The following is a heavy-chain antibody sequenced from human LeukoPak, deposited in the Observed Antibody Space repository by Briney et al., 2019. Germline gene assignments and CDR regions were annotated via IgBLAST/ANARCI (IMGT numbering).Heavy chain of an antibody. CDR1: GYTFTSYG. CDR2: ISAYNGNT. J-gene: IGHJ4*02. Sequence: ASVKVSCRASGYTFTSYGISGVRQAPGQGLEWMGWISAYNGNTNYAQKLQGRVTMTTDTSTSTAYMELRSLRSDDTAVYYCARDYWNYYFDYWGQGTLVTVSS. CDR3: ARDYWNYYFDY. V-gene: IGHV1-18*01. D-gene: IGHD1-7*01.